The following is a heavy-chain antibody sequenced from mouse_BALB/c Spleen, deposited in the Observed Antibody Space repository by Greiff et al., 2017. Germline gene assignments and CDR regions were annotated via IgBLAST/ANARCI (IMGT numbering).Heavy chain of an antibody. CDR3: ARGDGYDRGAMDY. CDR2: IYPGDGDT. V-gene: IGHV1-80*01. J-gene: IGHJ4*01. Sequence: VQRVESGAELVRPGSSVKISCKASGYAFSSYWMNWVKQRPGQGLEWIGQIYPGDGDTNYNGKFKGKATMTADKSSSTAYMQLSSLTSEDSAVYFCARGDGYDRGAMDYWGQGTSVTVSS. CDR1: GYAFSSYW. D-gene: IGHD2-2*01.